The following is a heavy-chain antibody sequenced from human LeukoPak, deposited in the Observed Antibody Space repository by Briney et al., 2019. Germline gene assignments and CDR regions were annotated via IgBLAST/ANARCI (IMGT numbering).Heavy chain of an antibody. CDR3: ARELPAAMPGWFDP. V-gene: IGHV4-31*03. CDR2: IYYSGST. J-gene: IGHJ5*02. Sequence: SETLSLTCTVSGGSISSGGYYWSWIRQHPGKGLEWIGYIYYSGSTYYNPSLKSRVTISVDTSKYQFSLKLSSVTAADTAVYYCARELPAAMPGWFDPWGQGTLVTVSS. CDR1: GGSISSGGYY. D-gene: IGHD2-2*01.